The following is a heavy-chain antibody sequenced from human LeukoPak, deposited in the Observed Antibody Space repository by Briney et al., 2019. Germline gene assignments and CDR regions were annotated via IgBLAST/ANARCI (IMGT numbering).Heavy chain of an antibody. J-gene: IGHJ4*02. CDR1: GFTVSSNY. CDR3: ARGGKRVIAHFDY. CDR2: IYSGGST. D-gene: IGHD3-22*01. V-gene: IGHV3-66*01. Sequence: GGSLRLSCAASGFTVSSNYMSWVRQAPGKGLEWVSVIYSGGSTYYADSVKGRFTISRDNSKNTLYLQMNSLRAEDTAVYYCARGGKRVIAHFDYWGQGTLVTVSS.